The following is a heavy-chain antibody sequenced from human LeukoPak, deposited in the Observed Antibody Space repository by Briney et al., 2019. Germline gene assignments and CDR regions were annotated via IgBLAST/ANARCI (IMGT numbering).Heavy chain of an antibody. V-gene: IGHV3-23*01. J-gene: IGHJ4*02. CDR1: GFTFSSYA. CDR3: AKAMRYYYDSSGYYLDY. Sequence: GGSLRLSCAASGFTFSSYAMSWVRQAPGKGLEWVSAISGSGGSTYYADSVKGRFTISRDNSKNALYLQMNSLRAEDTAVYYCAKAMRYYYDSSGYYLDYWGQGTLVTVSS. D-gene: IGHD3-22*01. CDR2: ISGSGGST.